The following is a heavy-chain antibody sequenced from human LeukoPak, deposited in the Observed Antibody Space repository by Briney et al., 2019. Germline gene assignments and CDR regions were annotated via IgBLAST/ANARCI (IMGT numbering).Heavy chain of an antibody. CDR2: ISGSGGST. J-gene: IGHJ6*03. V-gene: IGHV3-23*01. D-gene: IGHD6-6*01. CDR3: AKEEVAARPGEDYYYYYMDV. CDR1: GFTFSSYA. Sequence: PGGSLRLSCAASGFTFSSYAMSWVRQAPGKGLELVSAISGSGGSTYYADPVKGRFTISRDNSKNTLYLQVNSLRAEDTAVYYCAKEEVAARPGEDYYYYYMDVWGKGTTVTVSS.